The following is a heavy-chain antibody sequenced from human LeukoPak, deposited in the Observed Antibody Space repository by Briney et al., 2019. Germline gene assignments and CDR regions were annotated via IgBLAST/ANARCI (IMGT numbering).Heavy chain of an antibody. CDR3: ARDPTYYYDSSGYREGYYFDY. J-gene: IGHJ4*02. Sequence: SVKVSCKASGGTFSSYAISWVRQAPGQGLEWMGGIIPIFGTANYAQKSQGRVTITTDESTSTAYMELSSLRSEDTAVYYCARDPTYYYDSSGYREGYYFDYWGQGTLVTVSS. D-gene: IGHD3-22*01. CDR2: IIPIFGTA. V-gene: IGHV1-69*05. CDR1: GGTFSSYA.